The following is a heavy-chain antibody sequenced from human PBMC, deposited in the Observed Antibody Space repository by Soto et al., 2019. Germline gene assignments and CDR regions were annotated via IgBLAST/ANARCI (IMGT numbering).Heavy chain of an antibody. V-gene: IGHV4-31*03. CDR1: GGSISSGGYY. CDR2: IYYSGST. CDR3: ARDGRNEGAYFAY. J-gene: IGHJ4*02. D-gene: IGHD1-1*01. Sequence: PSETLSLTCTVSGGSISSGGYYWSWIRQHPGKGLEWIGYIYYSGSTYYNPSLKSRVTISVDTSKNQFSLKLSSVTAADTAVYYCARDGRNEGAYFAYWGQGTLVIVSS.